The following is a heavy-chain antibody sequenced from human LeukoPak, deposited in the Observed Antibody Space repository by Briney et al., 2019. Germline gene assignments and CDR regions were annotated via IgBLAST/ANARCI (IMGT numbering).Heavy chain of an antibody. Sequence: GGSLRLSCAASGFTVSSNYMSWVRQAPGKGLEWVSVIYSGGSTYYADSVKGGFTISRDNSKNTLYLQMNSLRAEDTAVYYCARAAPYCSSTSCYYYYYGMDVWGQGTTVTVSS. CDR2: IYSGGST. D-gene: IGHD2-2*01. J-gene: IGHJ6*02. V-gene: IGHV3-66*01. CDR3: ARAAPYCSSTSCYYYYYGMDV. CDR1: GFTVSSNY.